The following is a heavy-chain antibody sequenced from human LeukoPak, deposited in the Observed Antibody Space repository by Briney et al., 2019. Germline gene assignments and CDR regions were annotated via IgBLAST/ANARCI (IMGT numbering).Heavy chain of an antibody. CDR1: GLTGSHNY. CDR3: IVFGDSNX. V-gene: IGHV3-53*01. Sequence: GSLRLSCAASGLTGSHNYVSWVRQAPGKGLEWVSAVHTSGDTCYADSVKGRFTISRDTSKNTLYLQINSLRVEDTAVYYCIVFGDSNXXXQXTLVTVSS. D-gene: IGHD4-17*01. CDR2: VHTSGDT. J-gene: IGHJ4*02.